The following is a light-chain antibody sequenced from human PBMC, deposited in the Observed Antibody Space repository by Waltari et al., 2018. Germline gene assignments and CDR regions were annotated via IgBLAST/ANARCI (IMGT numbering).Light chain of an antibody. CDR3: QQYYFIPLT. CDR1: QSVSSSY. Sequence: EIVLTQSPGTLSLSPGERATLSCRASQSVSSSYLAWYQQKPGQAPRLLIYGASSRATGIPDRFSGSGSGTDFTLTISSLQAEDVAVYYCQQYYFIPLTFGGGTKVDIK. J-gene: IGKJ4*01. V-gene: IGKV3-20*01. CDR2: GAS.